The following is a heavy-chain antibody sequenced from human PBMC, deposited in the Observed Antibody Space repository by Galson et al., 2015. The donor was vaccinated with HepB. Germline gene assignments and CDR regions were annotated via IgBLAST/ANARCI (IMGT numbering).Heavy chain of an antibody. CDR3: ARGSITIFGVVRRYFDY. J-gene: IGHJ4*02. V-gene: IGHV1-46*01. CDR1: GYTFTSYY. CDR2: INPSGGST. Sequence: SVKVSCKASGYTFTSYYMHWVRQAPGQGLEWMGIINPSGGSTSCAQKFQGRVTMTRDTSTSTVYMELSSPRSEDTAVYYCARGSITIFGVVRRYFDYWGQGTLVTVSS. D-gene: IGHD3-3*01.